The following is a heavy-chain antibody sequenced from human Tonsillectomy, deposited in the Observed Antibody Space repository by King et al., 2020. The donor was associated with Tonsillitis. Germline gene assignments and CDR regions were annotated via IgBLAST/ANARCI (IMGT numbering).Heavy chain of an antibody. Sequence: VQLVESGGGLVQPGGSLRLSCAATGFTFSNSWMHWVRQAPGKGLAWVSRINSDGSSTSYADAVKGRFTISRDNAKNTLYLQMNSLRAEDTAVYYCSPLEPVYYDMDVWGQGTTVTVSS. CDR3: SPLEPVYYDMDV. CDR1: GFTFSNSW. CDR2: INSDGSST. V-gene: IGHV3-74*01. J-gene: IGHJ6*02. D-gene: IGHD1-1*01.